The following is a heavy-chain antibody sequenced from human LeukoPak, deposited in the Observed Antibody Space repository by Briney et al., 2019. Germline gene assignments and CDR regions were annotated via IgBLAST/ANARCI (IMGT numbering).Heavy chain of an antibody. J-gene: IGHJ4*02. CDR2: IYYGGST. D-gene: IGHD6-19*01. CDR3: ARGITSGWHVFDY. Sequence: SETLSLTCTVSGGSISSGGYYWTWIRQHPGKGLEWIGFIYYGGSTYYNPSLKSRITISVDTSESQFSLQVSSVTAADTAVYYCARGITSGWHVFDYWGQGTLVTVSS. V-gene: IGHV4-31*03. CDR1: GGSISSGGYY.